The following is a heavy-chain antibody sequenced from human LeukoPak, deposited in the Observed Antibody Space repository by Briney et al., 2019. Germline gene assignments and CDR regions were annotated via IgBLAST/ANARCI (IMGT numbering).Heavy chain of an antibody. V-gene: IGHV1-2*02. CDR3: ARGHSTPDY. CDR1: GYTFTSYG. D-gene: IGHD2-21*01. Sequence: GASVKVSCKASGYTFTSYGISWVRQAPGQGLEWMGWINPNSGGTNYAQKFQGRVTMTRDTSISTAYMELSRLRSDDTAVYYCARGHSTPDYWGQGTLVTVSS. J-gene: IGHJ4*02. CDR2: INPNSGGT.